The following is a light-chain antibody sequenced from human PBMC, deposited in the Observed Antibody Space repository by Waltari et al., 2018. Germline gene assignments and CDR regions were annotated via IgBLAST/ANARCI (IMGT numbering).Light chain of an antibody. CDR3: CSYAGSSTLVV. CDR1: SNHVGTYNI. CDR2: EVT. J-gene: IGLJ7*01. Sequence: QSALTQPASVSGSPGQSITISCTGTSNHVGTYNIVSWYQHHPGKAPKLLIYEVTKRPSGLSNRFAGSKSGNTASLTISGLQAEDEGDYYCCSYAGSSTLVVFGGGTHLTVL. V-gene: IGLV2-23*02.